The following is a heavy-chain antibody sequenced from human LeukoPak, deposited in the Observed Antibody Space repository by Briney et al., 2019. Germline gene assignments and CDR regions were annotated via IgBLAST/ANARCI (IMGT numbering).Heavy chain of an antibody. D-gene: IGHD6-13*01. Sequence: PRASVKVSCKVSGGTLSSYTISWVRHAPGQGLEWMGRIIPILGIANYAQKFQGRVTITADKSTSTAYMELSSLRSEDTAVYYCARDVSSSWENWGQGTLVTVSS. CDR1: GGTLSSYT. CDR3: ARDVSSSWEN. CDR2: IIPILGIA. V-gene: IGHV1-69*04. J-gene: IGHJ4*02.